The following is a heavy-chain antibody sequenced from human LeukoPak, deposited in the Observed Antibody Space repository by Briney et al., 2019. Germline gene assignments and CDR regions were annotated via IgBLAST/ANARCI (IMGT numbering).Heavy chain of an antibody. Sequence: GGSLRLSCAASGFTFTSNAMTWVRQAPGKGLEWVSVISDVGLSTYYADSVKGRFTISRDNFKNTLHLQMNSLRAEDTAVYYCAKDHDFWREGTPDFDPWGQGTLVTVAS. CDR2: ISDVGLST. D-gene: IGHD3-3*01. CDR3: AKDHDFWREGTPDFDP. CDR1: GFTFTSNA. J-gene: IGHJ5*02. V-gene: IGHV3-23*01.